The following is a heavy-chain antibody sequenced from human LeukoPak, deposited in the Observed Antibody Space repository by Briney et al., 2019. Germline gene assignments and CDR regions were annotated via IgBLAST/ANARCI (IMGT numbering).Heavy chain of an antibody. V-gene: IGHV3-7*03. CDR1: GLTFGRYW. Sequence: GGSLRLSCAASGLTFGRYWLTWVRQAPGKGLEWVANINQDGSESNYVDSVKGRFTISRDISKNTLYLQMNSLRAEDTAVYYCAKRIRDTAMAYFDYWGQGTLVTVSS. D-gene: IGHD5-18*01. CDR3: AKRIRDTAMAYFDY. J-gene: IGHJ4*02. CDR2: INQDGSES.